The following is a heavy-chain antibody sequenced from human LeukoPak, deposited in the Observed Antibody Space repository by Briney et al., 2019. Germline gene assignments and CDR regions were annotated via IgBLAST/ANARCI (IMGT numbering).Heavy chain of an antibody. J-gene: IGHJ4*02. CDR1: GFTFSDYY. CDR3: ARSQSLGY. CDR2: ISGSSSYT. Sequence: GGSLRLSCAASGFTFSDYYMNWIRQAPGKGLEWVSYISGSSSYTNYADSVKGRFTISRDNAKNSLYLQMNSLRAEDTAMYYCARSQSLGYWGQGTLVTVSS. V-gene: IGHV3-11*06. D-gene: IGHD1-26*01.